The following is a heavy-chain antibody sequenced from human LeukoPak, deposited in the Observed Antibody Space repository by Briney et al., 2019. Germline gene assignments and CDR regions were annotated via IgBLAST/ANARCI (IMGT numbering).Heavy chain of an antibody. D-gene: IGHD3-22*01. CDR3: ARDLNYYDSSGSNWYFDL. Sequence: PSETLSLTCTVSGGSTSSYYWSWIRQPAGKGLEWIGRIYTSGSTNYNPSLKSRVTMSVDTSKNQFSLKLSSVTAADTAVYYCARDLNYYDSSGSNWYFDLWGRGTLVTVSS. V-gene: IGHV4-4*07. CDR2: IYTSGST. J-gene: IGHJ2*01. CDR1: GGSTSSYY.